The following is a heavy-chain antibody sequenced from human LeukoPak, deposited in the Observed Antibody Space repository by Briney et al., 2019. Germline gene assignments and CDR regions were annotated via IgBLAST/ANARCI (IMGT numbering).Heavy chain of an antibody. CDR1: GYTFTGYY. V-gene: IGHV1-2*02. D-gene: IGHD3-3*01. Sequence: GASVKVSCKASGYTFTGYYMHWVRQAPGQGLEWMGWINPNSGGTNYAQKFQGRVTMTRDTSISTAYMELSRLRSDDTAVYYCARTGSDFWSGYYDDYMDVWGKGTTVNVSS. CDR3: ARTGSDFWSGYYDDYMDV. CDR2: INPNSGGT. J-gene: IGHJ6*03.